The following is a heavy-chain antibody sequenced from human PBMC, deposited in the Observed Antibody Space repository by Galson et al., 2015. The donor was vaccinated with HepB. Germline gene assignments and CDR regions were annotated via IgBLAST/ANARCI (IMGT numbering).Heavy chain of an antibody. Sequence: SLRLSCAASGFTFSSYAMSWVRQAPGKGLEWVSGISGSGDSTNYADSVKGRFTISRDNSKNTLYLGMSSLRAEDTALYYCAKGESDTYYRSAFDIWGQGTLVTVSS. J-gene: IGHJ3*02. CDR1: GFTFSSYA. V-gene: IGHV3-23*01. D-gene: IGHD1-26*01. CDR2: ISGSGDST. CDR3: AKGESDTYYRSAFDI.